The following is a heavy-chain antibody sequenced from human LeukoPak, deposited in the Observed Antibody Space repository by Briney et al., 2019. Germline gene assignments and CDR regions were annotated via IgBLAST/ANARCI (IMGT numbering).Heavy chain of an antibody. CDR1: GESFSGYY. J-gene: IGHJ5*02. Sequence: SETLSLTCAVYGESFSGYYWGWIRQPPGKGLEWIGEITHRGSTNYNPSLKNRVTILIDTSKNQFSLSLTSVTAADTAVYYCARSGGPLNWFDPWGQGTLVTVSS. CDR3: ARSGGPLNWFDP. V-gene: IGHV4-34*01. CDR2: ITHRGST.